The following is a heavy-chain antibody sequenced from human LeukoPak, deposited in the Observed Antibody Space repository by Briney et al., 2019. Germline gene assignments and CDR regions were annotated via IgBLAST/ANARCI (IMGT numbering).Heavy chain of an antibody. V-gene: IGHV3-23*01. D-gene: IGHD3-3*01. CDR3: AKDLSWSGYPLWYFDY. J-gene: IGHJ4*02. CDR1: GFTFSSYA. Sequence: PGGSLRLSCAASGFTFSSYAMSWVRQAPGKGLEWVSAISGSGGSTYYPDSVRGRITIFRENSKNTLYLQMNSLRAEDTAVYYCAKDLSWSGYPLWYFDYWGQGTLVTVAS. CDR2: ISGSGGST.